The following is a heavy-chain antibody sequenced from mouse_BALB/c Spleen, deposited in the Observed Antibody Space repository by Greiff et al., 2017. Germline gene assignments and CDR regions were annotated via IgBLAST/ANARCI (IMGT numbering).Heavy chain of an antibody. D-gene: IGHD2-14*01. J-gene: IGHJ3*01. Sequence: VQLQQSGTVLARPGASVKMSCKASGYSFTSYWMHWVKQRPGQGLEWIGAIYPGNSDTSYNQKFKGKATLTADKSSSTAYMQLSSLTSDDSAVYFCAAYYRYDTWFAYWGQGTLVTVSA. CDR2: IYPGNSDT. V-gene: IGHV1-5*01. CDR3: AAYYRYDTWFAY. CDR1: GYSFTSYW.